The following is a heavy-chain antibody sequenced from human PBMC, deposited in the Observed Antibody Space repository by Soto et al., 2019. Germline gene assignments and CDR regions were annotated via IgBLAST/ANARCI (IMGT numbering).Heavy chain of an antibody. CDR3: VRHGRVGGMRFDYPNGMDV. V-gene: IGHV1-18*01. CDR2: ISSYTGNS. CDR1: GYNFNNYG. J-gene: IGHJ6*02. D-gene: IGHD3-10*01. Sequence: ASVKVSCKASGYNFNNYGISWARQAPGQGLEWMGWISSYTGNSKNAQTIQGRVTLTTDTATNTAHMELRSLRSDDTAVYFCVRHGRVGGMRFDYPNGMDVWGQGITVTVSS.